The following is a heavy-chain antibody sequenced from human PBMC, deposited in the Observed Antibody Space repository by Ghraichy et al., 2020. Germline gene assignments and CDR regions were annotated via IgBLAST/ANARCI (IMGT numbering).Heavy chain of an antibody. D-gene: IGHD3-22*01. V-gene: IGHV4-39*01. CDR2: LYYSGST. Sequence: SETLYLTCSVSGGPITSNSYFWGWIRQPPGKGLEWIGSLYYSGSTYCNPSLKSRVTIIVDKSKNQFSLKLSSVTAADTAVYYCAAPHFYDSSGYSYKAVFDIWRQGTFVTGSS. CDR1: GGPITSNSYF. J-gene: IGHJ3*02. CDR3: AAPHFYDSSGYSYKAVFDI.